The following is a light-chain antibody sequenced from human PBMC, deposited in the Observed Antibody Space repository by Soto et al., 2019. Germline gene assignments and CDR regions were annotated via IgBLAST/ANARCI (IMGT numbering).Light chain of an antibody. CDR2: AAS. CDR1: QSISSY. V-gene: IGKV1-39*01. Sequence: IQMTQSPSSLSASVGDRGTLTFRASQSISSYLNWYQQKPGKAPKLLIYAASSLQSGVPSRFSGSGSGTDFTLTISSLQPEDFATYYCQQSYSTPRTFGQGTKVEIK. J-gene: IGKJ1*01. CDR3: QQSYSTPRT.